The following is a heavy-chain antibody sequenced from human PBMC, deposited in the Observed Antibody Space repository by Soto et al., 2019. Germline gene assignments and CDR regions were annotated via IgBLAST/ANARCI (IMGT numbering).Heavy chain of an antibody. D-gene: IGHD3-3*01. Sequence: SETLSLTCAVSGGSISSSNWWSWVRQPPGKGLEWIGEIYHSGSTNYNPSLKSRVTISVDKSKNQFSLKLSSVTAADTAVYYCERSLYDFWSGYYIDYWGQGTLVTVSS. V-gene: IGHV4-4*02. CDR2: IYHSGST. CDR3: ERSLYDFWSGYYIDY. J-gene: IGHJ4*02. CDR1: GGSISSSNW.